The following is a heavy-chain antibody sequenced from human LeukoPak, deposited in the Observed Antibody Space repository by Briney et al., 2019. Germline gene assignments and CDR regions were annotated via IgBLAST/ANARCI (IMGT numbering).Heavy chain of an antibody. CDR1: GYTFTNYG. D-gene: IGHD3-3*01. J-gene: IGHJ4*02. Sequence: ASLKVSCKASGYTFTNYGISWVRQAPGQGLEWMGWISAYSGNTNYAQNLQGRVTMTTDTSTSTAYTELRSLRSDDTAVYYCARAPDDYDFWSGPFDYWGRGTLVTVSS. CDR2: ISAYSGNT. CDR3: ARAPDDYDFWSGPFDY. V-gene: IGHV1-18*01.